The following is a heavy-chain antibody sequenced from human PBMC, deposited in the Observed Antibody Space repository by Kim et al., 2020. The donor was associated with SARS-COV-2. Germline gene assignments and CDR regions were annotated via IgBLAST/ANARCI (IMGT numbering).Heavy chain of an antibody. CDR2: INHSGST. D-gene: IGHD3-10*01. CDR3: ARGEDYYGSGSYSHWYFDL. J-gene: IGHJ2*01. V-gene: IGHV4-34*01. Sequence: SETLSLTCAVYGGSFSGYYWSWIRQPPGKGLEWIGEINHSGSTNYNPSLKSRVTISVDTSKNQFSLKLSSVTAADTAVYYCARGEDYYGSGSYSHWYFDLWGRGTLVTVSS. CDR1: GGSFSGYY.